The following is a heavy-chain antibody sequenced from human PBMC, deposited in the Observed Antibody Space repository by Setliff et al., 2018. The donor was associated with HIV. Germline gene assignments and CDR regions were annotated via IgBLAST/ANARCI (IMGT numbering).Heavy chain of an antibody. Sequence: ASVKVSCKVSGYTLTEVSIHWVRQAPGKGLEWMGGFDPEDDETVYAQKFQGRVTMTTDTSTSTAYMELRSLRSDDTAVYYCARELEDWNSWFDPWGQGTLVTVS. CDR2: FDPEDDET. CDR3: ARELEDWNSWFDP. D-gene: IGHD1-7*01. J-gene: IGHJ5*02. CDR1: GYTLTEVS. V-gene: IGHV1-24*01.